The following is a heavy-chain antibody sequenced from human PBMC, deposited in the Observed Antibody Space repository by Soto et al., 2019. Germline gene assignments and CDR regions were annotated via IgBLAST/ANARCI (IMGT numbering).Heavy chain of an antibody. CDR1: GFPSSSYA. D-gene: IGHD5-12*01. CDR2: ICYDGSNK. CDR3: ARDYPLCGYDY. Sequence: GASLRLSCAASGFPSSSYAVGWVRQAQGKGLEWVAVICYDGSNKYSADSVKGRFTISRDNSKNTLYLQMNSLRAEDTAVYYCARDYPLCGYDYWGQGTLVTVSS. V-gene: IGHV3-33*01. J-gene: IGHJ4*02.